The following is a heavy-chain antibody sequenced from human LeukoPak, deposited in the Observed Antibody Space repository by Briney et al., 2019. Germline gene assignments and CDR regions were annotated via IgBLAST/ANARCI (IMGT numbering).Heavy chain of an antibody. J-gene: IGHJ3*02. CDR2: IYSGGGT. CDR3: ARDLGRYDSNQGPLDAFDI. CDR1: GFTVSSNY. Sequence: GGSLRLSCAASGFTVSSNYMSWVRKAPRKGLEWVSVIYSGGGTYYADSVKGRFTISRDNSKNTLYLQMNSLRAEDTAVYYCARDLGRYDSNQGPLDAFDIWGQGTMVTVSS. D-gene: IGHD3-22*01. V-gene: IGHV3-53*01.